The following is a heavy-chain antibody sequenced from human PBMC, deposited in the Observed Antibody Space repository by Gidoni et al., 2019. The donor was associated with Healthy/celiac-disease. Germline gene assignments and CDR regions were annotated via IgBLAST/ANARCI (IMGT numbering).Heavy chain of an antibody. CDR1: GFTFSSYD. V-gene: IGHV3-13*01. J-gene: IGHJ4*02. CDR2: IGTAGDT. Sequence: EVQLVESGGGLVQPGGSLRLSCAASGFTFSSYDMHWVRQATGKGLEWVSAIGTAGDTYYPGSVKGRFTISRENAKNSLYLQMNSLRAGDTAVYYCARGGDIRSYDQRPFDYCGQGTLVTVSS. CDR3: ARGGDIRSYDQRPFDY. D-gene: IGHD5-18*01.